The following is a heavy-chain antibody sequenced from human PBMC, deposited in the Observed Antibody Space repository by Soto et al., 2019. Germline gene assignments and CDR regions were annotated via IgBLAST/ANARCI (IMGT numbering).Heavy chain of an antibody. D-gene: IGHD2-15*01. CDR3: ARLYCSGGSCYSRLYYYYYMDV. V-gene: IGHV4-39*01. J-gene: IGHJ6*03. Sequence: ASETLSLTCTVSGGSISSSSYYWGWIRQPPGKGLEWIGSIYYSGSTYYNPSLKSRVTISVDTSKNQFSLKLSSVTAADTAVYYCARLYCSGGSCYSRLYYYYYMDVWGKGTTVTVSS. CDR1: GGSISSSSYY. CDR2: IYYSGST.